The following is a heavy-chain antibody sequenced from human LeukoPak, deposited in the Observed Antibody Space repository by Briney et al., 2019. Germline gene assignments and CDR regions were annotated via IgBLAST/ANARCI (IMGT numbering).Heavy chain of an antibody. CDR1: GYTFTSYG. V-gene: IGHV1-18*01. D-gene: IGHD3-22*01. CDR2: ISAYNGNT. CDR3: ARTTYYYDSSAYYADC. J-gene: IGHJ4*02. Sequence: ASVKVSCKASGYTFTSYGISWVRQAPGQGLEWMGWISAYNGNTNYAQKLQGRVTMTTDTSTSTAYMELRSLRSDDTAVHYCARTTYYYDSSAYYADCWGQGTLVTVSS.